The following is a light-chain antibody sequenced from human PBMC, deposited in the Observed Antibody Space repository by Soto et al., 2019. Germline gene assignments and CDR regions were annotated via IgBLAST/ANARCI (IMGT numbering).Light chain of an antibody. V-gene: IGLV2-8*01. CDR1: SSDVGGYNY. CDR3: SSYAGSNNLL. CDR2: EVS. J-gene: IGLJ2*01. Sequence: QSALTQPPSASGAPGQSVTISCTGTSSDVGGYNYVSWYQQHPGKAPKVMISEVSKRPSGVPARFSGSKSGNTASLTVSGLQAEAEADYYCSSYAGSNNLLFGGGTKLTVL.